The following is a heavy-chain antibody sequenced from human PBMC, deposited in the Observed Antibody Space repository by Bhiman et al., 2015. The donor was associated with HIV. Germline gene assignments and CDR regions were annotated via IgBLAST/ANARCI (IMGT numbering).Heavy chain of an antibody. J-gene: IGHJ4*02. D-gene: IGHD2-2*01. CDR2: ISYDGSNK. CDR1: GFTFSIYG. CDR3: AKSDRYQLLTGGRFDY. V-gene: IGHV3-30*18. Sequence: QVQLVESGGGVVQPGRSLRLSCAASGFTFSIYGMHWVRQAPGKGLEWVAIISYDGSNKYYADSVKGRFTISRDNSKNTLYLQMNSLRAEDTAVYFCAKSDRYQLLTGGRFDYWGQGTLVTVS.